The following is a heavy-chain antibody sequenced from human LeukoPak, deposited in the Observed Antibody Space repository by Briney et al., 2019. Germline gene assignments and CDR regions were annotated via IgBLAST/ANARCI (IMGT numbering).Heavy chain of an antibody. Sequence: GASVKVSCKASGGSFNAYAISWVRQAPGQGLEWMGGIIPIFGTSNYAHKLQGRVTISTDESTNTAYMEVSSLRSEDTAIYFCARGLDASMETAYDYWGQGTLVTVSS. CDR2: IIPIFGTS. D-gene: IGHD5-18*01. J-gene: IGHJ4*02. V-gene: IGHV1-69*05. CDR3: ARGLDASMETAYDY. CDR1: GGSFNAYA.